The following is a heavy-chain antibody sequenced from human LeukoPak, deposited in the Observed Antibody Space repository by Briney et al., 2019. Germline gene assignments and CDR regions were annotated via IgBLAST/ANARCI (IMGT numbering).Heavy chain of an antibody. CDR2: FDPEDGET. CDR3: ATTRDYYDSSGLNY. J-gene: IGHJ4*02. V-gene: IGHV1-24*01. Sequence: GASVKVSFKVSGYTLTELSMHWVRQAPGKGLEWMGGFDPEDGETIYAQKFQGRVTMTEDTSTDTAYMELSSLRSEDTAVYYCATTRDYYDSSGLNYWGQGTLVTVSS. CDR1: GYTLTELS. D-gene: IGHD3-22*01.